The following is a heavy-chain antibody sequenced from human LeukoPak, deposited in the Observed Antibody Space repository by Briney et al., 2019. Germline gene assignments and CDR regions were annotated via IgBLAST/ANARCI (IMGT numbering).Heavy chain of an antibody. J-gene: IGHJ6*03. CDR2: IYYSGST. Sequence: PSETLSLTCTVSGGSISSYYWSWIRQPPGKGLEWIGYIYYSGSTNYNPSLNSRVTISVDTSKNQFSLKLSSVTAADTAVYYCARLLWFGELEAYYYMDVWGKGTTVTVSS. CDR3: ARLLWFGELEAYYYMDV. CDR1: GGSISSYY. V-gene: IGHV4-59*08. D-gene: IGHD3-10*01.